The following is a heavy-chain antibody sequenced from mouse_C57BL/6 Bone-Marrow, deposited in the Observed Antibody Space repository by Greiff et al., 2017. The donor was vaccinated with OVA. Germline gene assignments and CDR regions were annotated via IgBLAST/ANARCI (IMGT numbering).Heavy chain of an antibody. V-gene: IGHV1-9*01. CDR1: GYTFTGYW. CDR2: ILPESGST. D-gene: IGHD1-1*01. J-gene: IGHJ3*01. CDR3: ERSSTTTVVAKGFAY. Sequence: VQLQQSGAELMKPGASVKLSCKASGYTFTGYWIEWVKQRPGHGLEWIGEILPESGSTEYTAKFQGKATITADTSSNTAYMQLSSLTTEDTAIYDCERSSTTTVVAKGFAYWGQGTLVTVSA.